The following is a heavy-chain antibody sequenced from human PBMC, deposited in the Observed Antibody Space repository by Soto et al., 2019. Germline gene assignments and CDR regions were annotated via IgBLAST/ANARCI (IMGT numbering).Heavy chain of an antibody. V-gene: IGHV1-69*12. CDR2: IIPIFGTA. CDR1: GGTFSSYA. Sequence: QVQLVQSGAEVKKPGSSVKVSCKASGGTFSSYAISWVRQAPGQGLEWMGGIIPIFGTANYAQKFQGRVTITAEESTSKAYMELSSLRSEDTAVYYCARVRVRFLEWLGSEGWGQGTLVTVSS. D-gene: IGHD3-3*01. J-gene: IGHJ4*02. CDR3: ARVRVRFLEWLGSEG.